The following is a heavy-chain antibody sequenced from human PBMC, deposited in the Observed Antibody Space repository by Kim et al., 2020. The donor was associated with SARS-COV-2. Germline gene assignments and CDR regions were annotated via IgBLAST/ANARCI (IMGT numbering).Heavy chain of an antibody. CDR2: AHHSGIT. D-gene: IGHD3-22*01. V-gene: IGHV4-34*01. Sequence: SETLSLTCAVYGGSVSGHYWSWIRQPPGKGLEWIGEAHHSGITNYNPSLKSRVTISIDTSKSQLSLRLYSVTAADTSVYYCARGHPGGYYYSNDYMDFHQWGQGTLVTVSS. J-gene: IGHJ1*01. CDR3: ARGHPGGYYYSNDYMDFHQ. CDR1: GGSVSGHY.